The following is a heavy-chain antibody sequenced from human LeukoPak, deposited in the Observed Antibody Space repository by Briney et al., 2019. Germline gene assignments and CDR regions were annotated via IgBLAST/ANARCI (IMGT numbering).Heavy chain of an antibody. J-gene: IGHJ4*02. CDR2: ISGGGEST. Sequence: GGSLRLSCAASEFTFSSHAMNWVRQAPGKGLEWVSSISGGGESTYYADSVKGRFTVSRGNSKNTLYLQINSLRGEDTAVYYCAKGKYSSGGVPDYWGQGTLVTVSS. D-gene: IGHD6-19*01. V-gene: IGHV3-23*01. CDR1: EFTFSSHA. CDR3: AKGKYSSGGVPDY.